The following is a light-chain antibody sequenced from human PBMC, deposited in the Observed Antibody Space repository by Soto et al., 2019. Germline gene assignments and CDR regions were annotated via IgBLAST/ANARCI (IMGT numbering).Light chain of an antibody. CDR2: AAS. CDR1: QSISSY. Sequence: DLQMTQSPSSLSASVRDRVTITCRASQSISSYLNWYQHKPGKAPKLLIYAASSLQSGVPSRFSGSVSGTDFTLTISSLQPEDFATYYCQQTYSTPYTFGQGTKLEIK. CDR3: QQTYSTPYT. V-gene: IGKV1-39*01. J-gene: IGKJ2*01.